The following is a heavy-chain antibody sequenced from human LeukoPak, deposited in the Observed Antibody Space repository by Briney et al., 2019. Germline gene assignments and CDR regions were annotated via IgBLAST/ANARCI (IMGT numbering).Heavy chain of an antibody. V-gene: IGHV4-38-2*01. Sequence: SETLSLTCAVSGYSISSGYYWGWIRQPPGKGLEWIGSIYHSGSTYYNPSLKSRVTISVDTSKNQFSLKLSSVTAADTAVYYCARGTRILRYCSGGSCPVNWFDPWGQGTLVTVSS. CDR2: IYHSGST. CDR3: ARGTRILRYCSGGSCPVNWFDP. D-gene: IGHD2-15*01. J-gene: IGHJ5*02. CDR1: GYSISSGYY.